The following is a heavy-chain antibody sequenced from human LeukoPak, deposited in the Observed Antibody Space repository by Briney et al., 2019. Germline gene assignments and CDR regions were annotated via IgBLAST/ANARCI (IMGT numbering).Heavy chain of an antibody. CDR1: GYTFTNYY. J-gene: IGHJ4*02. CDR3: ARAQSYYDY. CDR2: INPSGDSA. Sequence: GASVKVSSKASGYTFTNYYMHWVRQAPGQGLEWMGIINPSGDSAIYAHNFQGRVTMTRDTSTTTVYMELSSLRSEDTAVYYCARAQSYYDYWGQGTLVTVSS. D-gene: IGHD1-26*01. V-gene: IGHV1-46*01.